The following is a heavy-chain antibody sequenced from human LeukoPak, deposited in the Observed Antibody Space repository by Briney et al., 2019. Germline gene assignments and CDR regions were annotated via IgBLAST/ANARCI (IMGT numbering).Heavy chain of an antibody. J-gene: IGHJ3*02. D-gene: IGHD2-15*01. CDR2: ISYDGSNK. CDR3: AKSLAPYCSGGSCFDAFDI. Sequence: GGSLRLSCAASGFTFSSYAMHWVRQAPGKGLEWVAVISYDGSNKYYADSVKGRFTISRDNSKNTLYLQMNSLRAEDTAIYYCAKSLAPYCSGGSCFDAFDIWGQGTMVTVSS. V-gene: IGHV3-30*04. CDR1: GFTFSSYA.